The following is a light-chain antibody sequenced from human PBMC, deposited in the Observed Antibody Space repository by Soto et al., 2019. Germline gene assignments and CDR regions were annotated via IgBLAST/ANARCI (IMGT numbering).Light chain of an antibody. J-gene: IGKJ1*01. CDR3: QQYGSSPPQWT. Sequence: EIVMTQSPATLSVSPGERATLSCRASQRVSSSYLAWYQQKPGQAPRLLIYGASSRATGIPDRFSGSGSGTDFTLTISRLEPEDFAVYYCQQYGSSPPQWTFGQGTKVDI. CDR2: GAS. CDR1: QRVSSSY. V-gene: IGKV3-20*01.